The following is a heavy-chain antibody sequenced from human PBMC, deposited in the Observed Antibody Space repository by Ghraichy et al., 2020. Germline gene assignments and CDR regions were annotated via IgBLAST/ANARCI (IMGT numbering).Heavy chain of an antibody. J-gene: IGHJ6*02. CDR3: AVGLRDYYDFWSGYYPDYYYGMDV. CDR2: ISSSRSYI. D-gene: IGHD3-3*01. Sequence: GALRLSCVASGFTFSSYSMNWVRQAPGKGLEWVSSISSSRSYIYYADSVKGRFTISRDNAKNSLYLQMNSLRAEDTAVYYCAVGLRDYYDFWSGYYPDYYYGMDVWGQGTTVTVSS. V-gene: IGHV3-21*01. CDR1: GFTFSSYS.